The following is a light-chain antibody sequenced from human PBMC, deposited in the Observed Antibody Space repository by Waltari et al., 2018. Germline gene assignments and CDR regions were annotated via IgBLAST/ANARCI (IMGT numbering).Light chain of an antibody. CDR2: GSS. V-gene: IGKV1-5*03. J-gene: IGKJ1*01. Sequence: DIQMTQSPSTLSASVGDTVTITCRASRSISSWLAWHQQKPVTAPMVLIYGSSTLESGLPSMFSGSGSRTEFTLTISSPQPDDFATYYCQQYNSAWAFGQGTKVEVK. CDR3: QQYNSAWA. CDR1: RSISSW.